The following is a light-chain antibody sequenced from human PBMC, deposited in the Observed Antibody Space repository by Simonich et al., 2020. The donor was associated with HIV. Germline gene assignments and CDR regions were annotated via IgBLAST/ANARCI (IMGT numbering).Light chain of an antibody. V-gene: IGLV2-14*01. Sequence: QSALTQPASVSGSPGQSITISCTGSSSDVGGYKYVSWYQQHPGKAPKLMIYDVTERPSGISVRFSGSKSDSTASLTISGLRAEDEADYYCSSYTSTSTWVFGGGTKLTVL. CDR3: SSYTSTSTWV. J-gene: IGLJ3*02. CDR2: DVT. CDR1: SSDVGGYKY.